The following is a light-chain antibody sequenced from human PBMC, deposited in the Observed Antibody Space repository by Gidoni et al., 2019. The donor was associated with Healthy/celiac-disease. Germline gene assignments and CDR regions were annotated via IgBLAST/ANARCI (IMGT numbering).Light chain of an antibody. J-gene: IGKJ1*01. CDR3: MQALQTPWT. CDR2: LGS. CDR1: QSLLHSNGYNY. Sequence: DIVMTQSPLSLPVTPGEQASISCRSSQSLLHSNGYNYLDWYLQKPGQSPQLLIYLGSNRASGVPDRFSGSGSGTDFTLKISRVEAEDVGVYYCMQALQTPWTFXXXTKVEIK. V-gene: IGKV2-28*01.